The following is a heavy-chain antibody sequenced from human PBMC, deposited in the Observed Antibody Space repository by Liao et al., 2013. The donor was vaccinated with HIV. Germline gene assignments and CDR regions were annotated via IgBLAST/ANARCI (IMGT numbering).Heavy chain of an antibody. Sequence: QLQLQQSGPGLVKPSEALSLTCTVSGGSVRSGSFYWGWIRQPPGKGLEWIATMSYSATTYYSPSLKSRVTVSLDTSTNQLSLKLTAVAAADTAVYYCARGDHCSGVVCPMSAEHFRHWGQGTLVTVSS. J-gene: IGHJ1*01. CDR2: MSYSATT. CDR1: GGSVRSGSFY. CDR3: ARGDHCSGVVCPMSAEHFRH. D-gene: IGHD2-15*01. V-gene: IGHV4-39*07.